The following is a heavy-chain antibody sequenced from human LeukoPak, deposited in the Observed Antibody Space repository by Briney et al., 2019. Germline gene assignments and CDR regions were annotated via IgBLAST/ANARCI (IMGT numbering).Heavy chain of an antibody. V-gene: IGHV3-21*01. CDR3: ARDTGYGGRHDY. CDR1: GFTFSSYS. Sequence: PRGSLRLSCAASGFTFSSYSMNWVRQAPGKGLEWVSSISSSSSYIYYADSVKGRFTISRDNAKNSLYLQMNSLRAEDTGVYYCARDTGYGGRHDYWGQGTLVTVSS. D-gene: IGHD4-23*01. CDR2: ISSSSSYI. J-gene: IGHJ4*02.